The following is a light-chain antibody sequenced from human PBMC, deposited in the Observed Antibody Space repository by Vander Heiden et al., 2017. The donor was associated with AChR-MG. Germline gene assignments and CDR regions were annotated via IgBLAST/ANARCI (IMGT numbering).Light chain of an antibody. CDR2: DVS. J-gene: IGLJ2*01. CDR3: CSYTSSSTLGKV. Sequence: QSALTQPASVSGSPGQSITISCTGTSSGLGGYNYDSWYQHHPDKAPKLMIFDVSNRPSGVANRFSCSKSGNTASLTISGLQAEDEADYYCCSYTSSSTLGKVFGGGTKLTVL. CDR1: SSGLGGYNY. V-gene: IGLV2-14*03.